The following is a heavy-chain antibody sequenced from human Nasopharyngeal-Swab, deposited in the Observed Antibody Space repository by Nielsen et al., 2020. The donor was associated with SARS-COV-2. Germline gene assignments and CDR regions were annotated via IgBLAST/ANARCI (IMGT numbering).Heavy chain of an antibody. CDR2: ISWNSGSI. Sequence: GGSLRLSCAASGFTFDDYAMHWVRQAPGKGLEWVSGISWNSGSIGYADSVKGRFTISRDNAKNSLYLQMKSLRAEDTALYYCAKDMGQWLVLNFGYWGQGTLVTVSS. D-gene: IGHD6-19*01. CDR1: GFTFDDYA. J-gene: IGHJ4*02. V-gene: IGHV3-9*01. CDR3: AKDMGQWLVLNFGY.